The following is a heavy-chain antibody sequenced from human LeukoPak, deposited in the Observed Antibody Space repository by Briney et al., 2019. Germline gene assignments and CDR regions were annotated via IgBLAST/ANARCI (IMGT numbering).Heavy chain of an antibody. CDR1: GFTFSDYY. Sequence: GGSLRLSCAASGFTFSDYYMSWIRQAPGKGLEWVSAISGSGGSTYYADSVKGRFTISRDNSKNTLYLQMNSLRAEDTAVYYCARDSLPYSSGWYGVYWGQGTLVTVSS. CDR2: ISGSGGST. D-gene: IGHD6-19*01. CDR3: ARDSLPYSSGWYGVY. V-gene: IGHV3-23*01. J-gene: IGHJ4*02.